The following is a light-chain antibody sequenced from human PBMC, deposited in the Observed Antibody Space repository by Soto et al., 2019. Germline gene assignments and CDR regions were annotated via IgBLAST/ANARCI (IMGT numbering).Light chain of an antibody. J-gene: IGLJ1*01. CDR2: EVT. CDR1: SSDVGTYNS. V-gene: IGLV2-8*01. Sequence: QSVLTQPPSASXSPGHSVTISCTGTSSDVGTYNSVSWYQQHPGKAPKLMMYEVTKRPAGVPDRFSGSKSGNTASLTVSGLQAEDEADYYCSSYAGTHIVFGIGTKVTVL. CDR3: SSYAGTHIV.